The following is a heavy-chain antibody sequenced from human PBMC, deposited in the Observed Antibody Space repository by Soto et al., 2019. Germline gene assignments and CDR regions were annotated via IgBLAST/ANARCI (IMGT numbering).Heavy chain of an antibody. J-gene: IGHJ4*02. CDR2: IYPGDSDT. D-gene: IGHD2-15*01. CDR1: GYSFTSYW. V-gene: IGHV5-51*01. CDR3: ASLSDCSGGSCYLDY. Sequence: GESLKISCKGSGYSFTSYWIGWVRQMPGKGLEWMGIIYPGDSDTRYSPSFQGQVTISADKSISTAYLQWSSLKASDTAMYYCASLSDCSGGSCYLDYWGQGTLVTVSS.